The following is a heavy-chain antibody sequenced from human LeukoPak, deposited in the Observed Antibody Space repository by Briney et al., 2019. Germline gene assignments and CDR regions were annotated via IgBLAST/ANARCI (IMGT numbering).Heavy chain of an antibody. V-gene: IGHV4-4*07. J-gene: IGHJ4*02. Sequence: SETLSLTCTVSGGSISSYYWSWIRQPAGKGLEYIGCIYTSGSTNYNPSLKSRVTMSVDTSKNQFSLRLNSVTAADTAVYYCATLTVTESFDYWGQGTLVTVSS. CDR1: GGSISSYY. CDR2: IYTSGST. D-gene: IGHD4-17*01. CDR3: ATLTVTESFDY.